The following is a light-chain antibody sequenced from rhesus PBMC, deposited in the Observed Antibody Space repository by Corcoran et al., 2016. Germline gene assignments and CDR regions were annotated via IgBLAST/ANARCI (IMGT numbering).Light chain of an antibody. V-gene: IGKV1-32*02. CDR1: QGISSY. CDR2: YAN. Sequence: DIQMSQSPSSLSASVGDRVTITCRASQGISSYLNWYQQKPGKAPKLLIYYANSLASGVPSRFSGSGSGTSFTLTISSLPPEDFAAYFCQQGNSNPFTCGPGAKLDIK. J-gene: IGKJ3*01. CDR3: QQGNSNPFT.